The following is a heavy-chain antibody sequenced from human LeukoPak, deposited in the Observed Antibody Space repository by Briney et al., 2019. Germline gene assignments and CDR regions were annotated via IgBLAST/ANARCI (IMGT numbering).Heavy chain of an antibody. V-gene: IGHV1-24*01. Sequence: ASVKVSCEVSGYTLTELSMHWVRQAPGKGLEWMGGFDPEDGETIYAQKFQGRVTMTEDTSTDTAYMELSSLRSEDTAVYYCATGSRGIMITFGGVITFDYWGQGTLVTVSS. CDR2: FDPEDGET. J-gene: IGHJ4*02. CDR3: ATGSRGIMITFGGVITFDY. D-gene: IGHD3-16*02. CDR1: GYTLTELS.